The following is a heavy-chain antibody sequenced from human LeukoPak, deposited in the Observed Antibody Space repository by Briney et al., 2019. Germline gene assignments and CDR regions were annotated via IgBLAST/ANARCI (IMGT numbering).Heavy chain of an antibody. CDR2: TNYRSKWYD. CDR3: ARGGWGRFDS. Sequence: SQTLSLTCAISGDNVPSNRDAWNWIRQSQSRGLEWLGRTNYRSKWYDDYAQSVKSRITINPDTSKNQFSLQLNSVTPEDTAVYYCARGGWGRFDSWGQGTLVTVSS. D-gene: IGHD3-16*01. CDR1: GDNVPSNRDA. J-gene: IGHJ4*02. V-gene: IGHV6-1*01.